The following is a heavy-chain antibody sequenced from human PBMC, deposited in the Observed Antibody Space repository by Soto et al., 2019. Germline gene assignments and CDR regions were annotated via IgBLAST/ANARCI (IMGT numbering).Heavy chain of an antibody. V-gene: IGHV3-66*01. CDR2: IYSGGST. D-gene: IGHD3-16*01. J-gene: IGHJ4*02. Sequence: EVQLVEPGGGLVQPGGSLRLSCAASGFTVSTKYMSWVRQAPGKGLEWVSVIYSGGSTFYADSVRGRFTISRDNTKNTVNLQMNSRRAEDTAVYYCARDPWAADYWGQGTLVTVSS. CDR1: GFTVSTKY. CDR3: ARDPWAADY.